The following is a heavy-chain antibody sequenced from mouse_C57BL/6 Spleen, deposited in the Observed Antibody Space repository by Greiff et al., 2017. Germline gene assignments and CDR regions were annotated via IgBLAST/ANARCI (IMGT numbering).Heavy chain of an antibody. CDR3: ARVGGRFGYFDV. V-gene: IGHV5-4*03. D-gene: IGHD3-3*01. CDR2: ISDGGSYI. Sequence: DVMLVESGGGLVKPGGSLKLSCAASGFTFSSYAMSWVRQTPEKRLEWVATISDGGSYIYYPDNVKGLFTISRDNAKNNLYLRMSHLKSEDTAMDYCARVGGRFGYFDVWGTGTTVTVSS. J-gene: IGHJ1*03. CDR1: GFTFSSYA.